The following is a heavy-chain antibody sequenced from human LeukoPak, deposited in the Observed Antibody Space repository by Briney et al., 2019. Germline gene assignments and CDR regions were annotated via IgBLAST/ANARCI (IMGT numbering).Heavy chain of an antibody. CDR1: GGSISSSSYY. CDR2: IYYSGST. J-gene: IGHJ6*03. D-gene: IGHD3-10*01. CDR3: ATNGGSGSYYYYYYYMDV. V-gene: IGHV4-39*07. Sequence: SETLSLTCTVSGGSISSSSYYWGWIRQPPGKGLEWIGSIYYSGSTYYNPSLKSRVTISVDTSKNQFSLRLSSVTAADTAVYYCATNGGSGSYYYYYYYMDVWGKGTTVTISS.